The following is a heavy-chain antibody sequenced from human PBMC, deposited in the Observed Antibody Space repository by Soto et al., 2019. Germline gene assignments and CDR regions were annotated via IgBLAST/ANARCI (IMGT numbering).Heavy chain of an antibody. CDR1: GGSFSGYY. D-gene: IGHD2-15*01. J-gene: IGHJ4*02. CDR2: INHSGST. CDR3: ASSVVAATPFDY. Sequence: SETQSLTCAVYGGSFSGYYWSWIRQPPGKGLEWIGEINHSGSTNYNPSLKSRVTISVDTSKNQFSLKLSSVTAADTAVYYCASSVVAATPFDYWGQGTLVTVSS. V-gene: IGHV4-34*01.